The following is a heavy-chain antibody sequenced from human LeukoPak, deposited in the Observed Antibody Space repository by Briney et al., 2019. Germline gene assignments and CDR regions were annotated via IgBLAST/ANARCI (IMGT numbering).Heavy chain of an antibody. V-gene: IGHV3-23*01. CDR2: VSDSGAYT. D-gene: IGHD3-9*01. Sequence: DGSLRLSCAASGFTFSNYAMRWVRQAPGKGLEWVSTVSDSGAYTSHAVSVKGRFTIYRDNSKNTLYLQMNSLSAGDTALYYCAKEPGERHVWAIFDWWGQGTLVTVSS. CDR1: GFTFSNYA. J-gene: IGHJ4*02. CDR3: AKEPGERHVWAIFDW.